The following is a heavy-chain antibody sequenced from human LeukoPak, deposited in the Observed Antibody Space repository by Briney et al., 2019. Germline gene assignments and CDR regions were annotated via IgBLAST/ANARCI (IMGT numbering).Heavy chain of an antibody. Sequence: PGGSLRLSCTASGFTSRTSYMSWVRQAPGKGLEWVGNIKPDGSEKQYVSSGKGRFSISRDNAENSLFLQMNSLRAEDTAVYYCVVRSLGYRGQGTLVTVSS. CDR3: VVRSLGY. CDR1: GFTSRTSY. CDR2: IKPDGSEK. V-gene: IGHV3-7*01. D-gene: IGHD7-27*01. J-gene: IGHJ4*02.